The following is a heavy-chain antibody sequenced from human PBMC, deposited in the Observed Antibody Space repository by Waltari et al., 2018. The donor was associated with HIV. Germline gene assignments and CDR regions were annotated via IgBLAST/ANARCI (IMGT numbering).Heavy chain of an antibody. CDR1: GGTFSSYA. CDR2: FIPIFGTA. CDR3: ARGHSGSSDDAFDI. D-gene: IGHD1-26*01. Sequence: QVQLVQSGAEVKKPGSSVKVSCKASGGTFSSYAIRWVRQAPGHGLEWMGGFIPIFGTANYAQKFQGRVTITADESTSTAYMELSSLRSEDTAVYYCARGHSGSSDDAFDIWGQGTMVTVSS. J-gene: IGHJ3*02. V-gene: IGHV1-69*13.